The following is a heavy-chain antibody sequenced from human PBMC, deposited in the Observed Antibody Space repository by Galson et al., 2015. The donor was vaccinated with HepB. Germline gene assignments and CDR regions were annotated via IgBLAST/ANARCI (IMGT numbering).Heavy chain of an antibody. CDR3: ARVSYYYRAYYFDY. CDR1: GYTFTSYT. Sequence: SVKVSCKASGYTFTSYTIHWVRQAPGQRLEWMGWINAGDGYTKYSQKFQGRVTITRDTSASTAYMELSSLRSEDAAVYYCARVSYYYRAYYFDYWGQGTLVTVSS. J-gene: IGHJ4*02. V-gene: IGHV1-3*01. CDR2: INAGDGYT. D-gene: IGHD3-22*01.